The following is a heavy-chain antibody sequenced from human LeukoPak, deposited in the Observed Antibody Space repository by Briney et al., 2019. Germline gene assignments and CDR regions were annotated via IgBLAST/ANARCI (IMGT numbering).Heavy chain of an antibody. D-gene: IGHD1/OR15-1a*01. Sequence: GGSLRLSCAASGITFSNYGMHWVRQAPGKGLEWVAFIRFDGSDKYYADSVKGRFSISRDNSKNTLYLQMNSLRGDDTAVYYYAKDRQAWNNYGYLIDDYWGQGTLVTVSS. J-gene: IGHJ4*02. CDR1: GITFSNYG. V-gene: IGHV3-30*02. CDR2: IRFDGSDK. CDR3: AKDRQAWNNYGYLIDDY.